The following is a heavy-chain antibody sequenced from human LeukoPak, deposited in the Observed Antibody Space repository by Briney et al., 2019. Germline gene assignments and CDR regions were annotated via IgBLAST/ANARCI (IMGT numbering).Heavy chain of an antibody. D-gene: IGHD3-3*01. J-gene: IGHJ3*02. V-gene: IGHV3-21*01. CDR2: ISTLSTYT. Sequence: GGSLRLSCAYSAFTSSTYFMNWVRQAPGKGLEWVSSISTLSTYTHYADSVKGRFTVSRDNAKNSLYLQMNSLRAEDTAVYYCARDGPYSDSWSGPFAFDMWGQGTMVTVSS. CDR3: ARDGPYSDSWSGPFAFDM. CDR1: AFTSSTYF.